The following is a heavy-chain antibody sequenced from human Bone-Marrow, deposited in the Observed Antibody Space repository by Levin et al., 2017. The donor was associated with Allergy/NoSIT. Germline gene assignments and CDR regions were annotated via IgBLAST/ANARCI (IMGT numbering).Heavy chain of an antibody. Sequence: PGGSLRLSCAASGFTVSTFGVTWVRQAPGKGLEWVSGFTGGHGATHYADSVKGRFTVSRDISSNTAHLQMNSLRPEDTAVYYCAKWNGYGDAWGQGTLVTVSS. D-gene: IGHD1-1*01. CDR2: FTGGHGAT. J-gene: IGHJ5*02. CDR1: GFTVSTFG. CDR3: AKWNGYGDA. V-gene: IGHV3-23*01.